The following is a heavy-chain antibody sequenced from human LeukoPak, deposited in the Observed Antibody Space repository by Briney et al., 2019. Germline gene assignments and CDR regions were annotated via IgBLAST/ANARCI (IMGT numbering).Heavy chain of an antibody. D-gene: IGHD5-24*01. V-gene: IGHV4-30-2*01. CDR3: ARDFSGDGYNLSDY. CDR1: GGSISSGDYY. J-gene: IGHJ4*02. CDR2: IYHSGST. Sequence: PSETLPLTCTVSGGSISSGDYYWSWIRQPPGKGLEWIGYIYHSGSTYYNPSLKSRVTISVDRSKNQFSLKLSSVTAADTAVYYCARDFSGDGYNLSDYWGQGTLVTVSS.